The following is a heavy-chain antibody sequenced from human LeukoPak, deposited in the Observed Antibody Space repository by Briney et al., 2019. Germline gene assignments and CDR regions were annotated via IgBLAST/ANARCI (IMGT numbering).Heavy chain of an antibody. D-gene: IGHD3-22*01. CDR2: IYYSGST. V-gene: IGHV4-31*03. Sequence: SETLSLTCTVSGGSISSDIYYWSWIRQHPGKGLEWIGYIYYSGSTYYNPSLKSRVTMSVDTSRNHFSLQLSSVTAADTAVYYCSRNFDSYNAFDIWGQGTMVTVSS. CDR3: SRNFDSYNAFDI. CDR1: GGSISSDIYY. J-gene: IGHJ3*02.